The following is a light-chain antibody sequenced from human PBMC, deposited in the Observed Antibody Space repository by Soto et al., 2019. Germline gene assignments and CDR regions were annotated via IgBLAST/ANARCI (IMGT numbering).Light chain of an antibody. Sequence: DIQMAQSPSSLSASVGDRVTITCRASRGIYTHLAWYQQKPGNAPKLLIYGASTLQSGVPSRFSASGSGTDCFLTISGFQCENVGNYFWQTYHKDPWPFGPGTRL. CDR3: QTYHKDPWP. J-gene: IGKJ1*01. CDR2: GAS. CDR1: RGIYTH. V-gene: IGKV1-27*01.